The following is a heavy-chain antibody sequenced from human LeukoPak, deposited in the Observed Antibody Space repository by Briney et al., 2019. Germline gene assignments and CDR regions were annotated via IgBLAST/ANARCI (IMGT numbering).Heavy chain of an antibody. D-gene: IGHD3-10*01. CDR3: ARRGSGSYYNRGKGHYFDY. CDR1: GYTFTSYW. V-gene: IGHV5-51*01. CDR2: IYPGDSDT. Sequence: GESLKISCKGSGYTFTSYWIGWVRQMPGKGLEWMGIIYPGDSDTRYSPSFQGQVTISADKSISTAYLQWSSLKASDTAMYYCARRGSGSYYNRGKGHYFDYWGQGTLVTVSS. J-gene: IGHJ4*02.